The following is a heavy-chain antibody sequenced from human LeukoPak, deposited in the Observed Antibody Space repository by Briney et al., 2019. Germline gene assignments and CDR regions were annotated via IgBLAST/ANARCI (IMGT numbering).Heavy chain of an antibody. CDR2: ISGISGSTT. Sequence: GGSLRLSCAASGFTFANYAMRWVRQAPGKGLQWVSAISGISGSTTIYADSVKGRCTVSRDNSKSTLYLQMNSLRDEDTAVYYCARDMTFCSGGSCYSLGFDIWGQGTMVTVSS. J-gene: IGHJ3*02. CDR3: ARDMTFCSGGSCYSLGFDI. V-gene: IGHV3-23*01. D-gene: IGHD2-15*01. CDR1: GFTFANYA.